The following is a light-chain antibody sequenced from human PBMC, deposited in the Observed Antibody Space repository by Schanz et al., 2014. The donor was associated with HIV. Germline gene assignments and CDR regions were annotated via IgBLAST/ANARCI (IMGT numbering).Light chain of an antibody. CDR3: QQYNDWPPIT. Sequence: EIVLTQSPGTLSLSPGERATLSCRASQSVSGSYLTWYQHRPGQAPRLLIYGASSRATGIPDRFSGSGSGTDFTLTISRLESEDFAVYYCQQYNDWPPITFGQGTRLEIK. CDR2: GAS. V-gene: IGKV3-20*01. J-gene: IGKJ5*01. CDR1: QSVSGSY.